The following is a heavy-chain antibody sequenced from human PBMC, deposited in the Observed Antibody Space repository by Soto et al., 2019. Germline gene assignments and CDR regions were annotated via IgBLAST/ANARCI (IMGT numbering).Heavy chain of an antibody. D-gene: IGHD2-15*01. CDR2: IIPILGIA. J-gene: IGHJ6*02. V-gene: IGHV1-69*08. CDR3: ATDIVVVVVAVYYYYGMDV. Sequence: QVQLVQSGAEVKKPGSSVKVSCKASGGTFSSYTISWVRQAPGQGLEWMGRIIPILGIANYAQKFQGRVTITADKSTSTAYMELSSLRSEDTAVYYCATDIVVVVVAVYYYYGMDVWGQGTTVTVSS. CDR1: GGTFSSYT.